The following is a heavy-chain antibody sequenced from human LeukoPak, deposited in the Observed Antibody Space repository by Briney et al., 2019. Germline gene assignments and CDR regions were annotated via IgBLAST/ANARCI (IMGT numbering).Heavy chain of an antibody. V-gene: IGHV3-15*01. J-gene: IGHJ4*02. CDR3: TTGPEPAAMVFDF. D-gene: IGHD2-2*01. CDR1: GFTFSNYG. CDR2: LKSNRDGGTT. Sequence: GGSLRLSCVASGFTFSNYGMHWVRQAPGKGLEWVGRLKSNRDGGTTDYAAPVEGRFSISRDDSRNTLFLQMDSLKTDDTAVYFCTTGPEPAAMVFDFWGQGTLVTVSS.